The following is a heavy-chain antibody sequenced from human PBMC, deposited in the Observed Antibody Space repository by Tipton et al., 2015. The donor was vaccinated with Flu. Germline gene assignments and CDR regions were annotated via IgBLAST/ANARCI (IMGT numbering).Heavy chain of an antibody. CDR1: GFTFTSSA. CDR2: IVVGSGNT. Sequence: QMQLVQSGPEVKKPGTSVKVSCKASGFTFTSSAVQWVRQARGQRLEWIGWIVVGSGNTNYAQKFQERATITRDMSTSTAYMELSSLRSEDTAVYYCAADYCGGDCYSEHSKPYYYYGMDVWGQGTTVTVSS. D-gene: IGHD2-21*02. J-gene: IGHJ6*02. CDR3: AADYCGGDCYSEHSKPYYYYGMDV. V-gene: IGHV1-58*01.